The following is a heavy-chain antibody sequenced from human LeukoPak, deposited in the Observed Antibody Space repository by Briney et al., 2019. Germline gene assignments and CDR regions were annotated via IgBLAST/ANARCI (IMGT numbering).Heavy chain of an antibody. CDR3: AKPMQPDYYDSSGSHGIDY. CDR1: GFTFSSYA. D-gene: IGHD3-22*01. CDR2: ISGSGGST. Sequence: PGGSLRLSCAASGFTFSSYATSWVRQAPGKGLEWVSAISGSGGSTYYADSVKGRFTISRDNSKNTLYLQMNSLRAEDTAVYYCAKPMQPDYYDSSGSHGIDYWGQGTLVTVSS. V-gene: IGHV3-23*01. J-gene: IGHJ4*02.